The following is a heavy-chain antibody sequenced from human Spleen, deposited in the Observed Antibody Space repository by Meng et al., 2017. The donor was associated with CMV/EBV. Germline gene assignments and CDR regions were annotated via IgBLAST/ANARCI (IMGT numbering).Heavy chain of an antibody. V-gene: IGHV1-69*05. CDR3: ARDRVYYDSSGYYVE. CDR2: IIPIFGTA. Sequence: SGGTFSSYAISWVRQAPGQGLEWMGGIIPIFGTANYAQKFQDRVTITTDESTSTAYMELSSLRSEDTAVYYCARDRVYYDSSGYYVEWGQGTLVTVSS. CDR1: GGTFSSYA. D-gene: IGHD3-22*01. J-gene: IGHJ4*02.